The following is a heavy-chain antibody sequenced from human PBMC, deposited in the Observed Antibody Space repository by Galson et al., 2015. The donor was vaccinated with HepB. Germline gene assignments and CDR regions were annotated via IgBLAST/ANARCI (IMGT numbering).Heavy chain of an antibody. CDR3: ARWGGDYAAGGMDV. CDR2: ISSSSSYT. CDR1: GFTFSDYY. Sequence: SLRLSCAASGFTFSDYYMSWIRQAPGKGLEWVSYISSSSSYTNYADSVKGRFTISRDNAKNSLYLQMNSLRAEDTAVYYCARWGGDYAAGGMDVWGQGTTVTVSS. D-gene: IGHD2-21*02. V-gene: IGHV3-11*06. J-gene: IGHJ6*02.